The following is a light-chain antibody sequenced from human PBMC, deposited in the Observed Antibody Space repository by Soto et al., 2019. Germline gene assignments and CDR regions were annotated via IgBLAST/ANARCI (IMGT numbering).Light chain of an antibody. CDR2: GAS. Sequence: EIVLTQSPATLSVSPGERATLSCRASQSVGSSYLAWYQQKPGQAPRLLIYGASKRATGIPDRFSGSGSGTDFTLTINRLEPEDSALYYCQQCGSSPTFGQGTKVDIK. CDR3: QQCGSSPT. V-gene: IGKV3-20*01. J-gene: IGKJ1*01. CDR1: QSVGSSY.